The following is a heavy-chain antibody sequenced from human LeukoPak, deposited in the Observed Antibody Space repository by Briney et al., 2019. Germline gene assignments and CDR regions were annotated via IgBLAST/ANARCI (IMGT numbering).Heavy chain of an antibody. CDR1: GFTFSSYA. CDR3: ARAGQERCSGGSCYRSYYYYYYMDV. Sequence: PGGSLRLSCAASGFTFSSYAMHWVRQAPGKGLEWVAVISYDGSNKYYADSVKGRFTISRDNSKNTLYLQMNSLRAEDTAVYYCARAGQERCSGGSCYRSYYYYYYMDVWGKGTTVTVSS. D-gene: IGHD2-15*01. J-gene: IGHJ6*03. V-gene: IGHV3-30*04. CDR2: ISYDGSNK.